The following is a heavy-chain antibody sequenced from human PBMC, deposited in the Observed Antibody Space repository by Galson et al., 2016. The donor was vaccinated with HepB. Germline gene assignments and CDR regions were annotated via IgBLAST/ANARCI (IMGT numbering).Heavy chain of an antibody. D-gene: IGHD3-16*01. CDR2: ISYTTGKI. V-gene: IGHV3-9*01. Sequence: SLRLSCATSGFTFGDHAMHWVRQVPGKGLEWVSGISYTTGKIGYADSVKGRFTISRDNARSSLFLQMNGLRPGDSAMYYCARDPARGGGGFDYWGRGTLVAVSS. J-gene: IGHJ4*02. CDR3: ARDPARGGGGFDY. CDR1: GFTFGDHA.